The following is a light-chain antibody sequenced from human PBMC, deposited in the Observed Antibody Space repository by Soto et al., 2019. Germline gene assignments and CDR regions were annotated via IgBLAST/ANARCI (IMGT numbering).Light chain of an antibody. V-gene: IGLV2-14*01. CDR1: TSDVGRYDY. J-gene: IGLJ2*01. Sequence: QSALTQPASVSGSPGQSITISCTGTTSDVGRYDYVSWYQQHPGKAPKLLVYGVSNRPSGVSNRFSGSKSANTASLTISGLQAEDEADYYCSTYTSTTPLGVFGGGTKLTVL. CDR3: STYTSTTPLGV. CDR2: GVS.